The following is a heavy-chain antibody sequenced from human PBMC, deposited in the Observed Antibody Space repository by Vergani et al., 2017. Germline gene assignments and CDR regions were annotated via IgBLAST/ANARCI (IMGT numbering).Heavy chain of an antibody. CDR2: ISGSGGIT. CDR1: GFTFSSYA. Sequence: EVQLLESGGGLVQPGGSLRLSCAASGFTFSSYAMSWVRQAPGKGLEWVSAISGSGGITYYADSVKGRFTISRDNSKNTLYLQMNSLRAEDTAVYYCAKHLGYCSSTSCPRSYYFDYWGQGTLVTVSS. D-gene: IGHD2-2*01. J-gene: IGHJ4*02. CDR3: AKHLGYCSSTSCPRSYYFDY. V-gene: IGHV3-23*01.